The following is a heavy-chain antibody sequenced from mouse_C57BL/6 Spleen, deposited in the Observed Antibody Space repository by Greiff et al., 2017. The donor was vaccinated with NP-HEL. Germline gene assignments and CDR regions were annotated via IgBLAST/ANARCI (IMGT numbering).Heavy chain of an antibody. CDR1: GYSFTGYY. V-gene: IGHV1-42*01. J-gene: IGHJ2*01. Sequence: EVKLMESGPELVKPGASVKISCKASGYSFTGYYMNWVKQSPEKSLEWIGEINPSTGGTTYNQKFKAKATLTVDKSSSTAYMQLKSLTSEDSAVYYCARSDGYLRYFDYWGQGTTLTVSS. CDR3: ARSDGYLRYFDY. D-gene: IGHD2-3*01. CDR2: INPSTGGT.